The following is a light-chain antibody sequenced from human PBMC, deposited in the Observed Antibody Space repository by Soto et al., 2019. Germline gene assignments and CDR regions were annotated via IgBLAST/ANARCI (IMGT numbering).Light chain of an antibody. CDR1: SGHTIYA. V-gene: IGLV4-69*01. Sequence: QSVLTQSPSASASLGASVKLTCTLSSGHTIYAIAWHHQLPERGTRFLMRVNADGSHSKGDGIPDRFSGSSSGAERYLTISSLQSEDEAEYYCQTWDTGIRVFGGGTKLTVL. J-gene: IGLJ2*01. CDR3: QTWDTGIRV. CDR2: VNADGSH.